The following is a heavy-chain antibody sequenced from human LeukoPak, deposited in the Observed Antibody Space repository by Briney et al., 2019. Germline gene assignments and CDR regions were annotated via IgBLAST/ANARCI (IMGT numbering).Heavy chain of an antibody. CDR1: GFTFSDYY. J-gene: IGHJ2*01. CDR3: ARPYSSSWYGGFDL. CDR2: ISSSSSYT. D-gene: IGHD6-13*01. V-gene: IGHV3-11*03. Sequence: GGSLRLSCAASGFTFSDYYMSWIRQAPGKGREWVSYISSSSSYTNYADSVKGRFTISRDNAKNSLYLRMNSLRAEDTAVYYCARPYSSSWYGGFDLWGRGTLVTVSS.